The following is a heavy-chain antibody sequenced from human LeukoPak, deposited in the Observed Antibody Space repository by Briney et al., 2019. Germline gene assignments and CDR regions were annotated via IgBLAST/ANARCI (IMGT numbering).Heavy chain of an antibody. CDR3: ARGVRGSFFNWFDP. Sequence: PSQTLSLTCAVYGGSFSGYYWSWIRQHPGKGLEWLGEINHSGSTNYNPSLKSRVTISVNTSKNQFSLKLSSVTAADTAVYYCARGVRGSFFNWFDPWGQGTLVTVSS. J-gene: IGHJ5*02. CDR1: GGSFSGYY. D-gene: IGHD3-10*01. V-gene: IGHV4-34*01. CDR2: INHSGST.